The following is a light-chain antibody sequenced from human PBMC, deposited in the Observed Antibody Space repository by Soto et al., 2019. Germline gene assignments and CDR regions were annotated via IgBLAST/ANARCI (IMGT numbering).Light chain of an antibody. CDR3: SSCTSSSTYV. V-gene: IGLV2-14*01. Sequence: QSALTQPASVSGSPGQSITISCTGTSSDVGGYNYVSWYQQHPGKAPKLMIYEVSNRPSGVSHRFSGSKSGNTASLTISGLQAEDEADYYCSSCTSSSTYVFGTGTKLTVL. CDR1: SSDVGGYNY. CDR2: EVS. J-gene: IGLJ1*01.